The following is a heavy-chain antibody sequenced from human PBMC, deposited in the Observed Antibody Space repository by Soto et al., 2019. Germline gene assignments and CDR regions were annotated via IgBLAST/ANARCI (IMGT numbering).Heavy chain of an antibody. Sequence: GGSLRLSCAASGFTVSTKYMSWVRQAPGKGLEWVSVIYSGGSTFYADSVRGRFTISRDNSKNTVNLQMNSLRAEDTAVYYCARHGPGLPFDLWGQGTLVTVSS. J-gene: IGHJ5*02. CDR2: IYSGGST. CDR1: GFTVSTKY. V-gene: IGHV3-66*04. CDR3: ARHGPGLPFDL. D-gene: IGHD2-21*01.